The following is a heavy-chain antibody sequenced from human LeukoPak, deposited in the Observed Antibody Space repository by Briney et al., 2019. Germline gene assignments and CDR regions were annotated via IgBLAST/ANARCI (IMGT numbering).Heavy chain of an antibody. V-gene: IGHV3-23*01. J-gene: IGHJ1*01. CDR3: AKPEYCSGGSCYYTHVEYFQH. D-gene: IGHD2-15*01. Sequence: GGSLRLSCAASGFTFSTYAMSWVRQAPGKGLEWVSAISGNGGSTYYADSVKGRFTISRDNSKNTLYLQMNSLRAEDTAIYYCAKPEYCSGGSCYYTHVEYFQHWGQGTLVTVSS. CDR2: ISGNGGST. CDR1: GFTFSTYA.